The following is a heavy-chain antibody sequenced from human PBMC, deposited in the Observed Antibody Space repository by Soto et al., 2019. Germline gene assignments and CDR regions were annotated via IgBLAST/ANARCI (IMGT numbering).Heavy chain of an antibody. V-gene: IGHV3-30-3*01. J-gene: IGHJ4*02. Sequence: QVQLVESGGGVVQPGRSLSVSCAASGFSFSSYSMHWVRQAPGKGLEWVALISYDGNKKYYADSVKGRFTISRDNSKNTLYLQMISLRTEDTAVYYCARDYGSTWPIDYWGQGTLLTVSS. CDR2: ISYDGNKK. CDR3: ARDYGSTWPIDY. D-gene: IGHD6-13*01. CDR1: GFSFSSYS.